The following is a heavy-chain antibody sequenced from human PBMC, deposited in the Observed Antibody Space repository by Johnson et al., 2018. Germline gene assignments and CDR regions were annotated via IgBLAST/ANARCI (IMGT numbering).Heavy chain of an antibody. CDR3: AKDPDYGMDV. V-gene: IGHV3-30*18. CDR1: GFTFSSYG. Sequence: QVQLVESGGGVVQPGRSLRLSCAASGFTFSSYGMHWVRQAPGKGLEWVAVISYDGSIKYYADSVKGRFTISRDNSKNTLYLQMNSLRAEDTAVYYCAKDPDYGMDVWGQGTTVTVSS. CDR2: ISYDGSIK. J-gene: IGHJ6*02.